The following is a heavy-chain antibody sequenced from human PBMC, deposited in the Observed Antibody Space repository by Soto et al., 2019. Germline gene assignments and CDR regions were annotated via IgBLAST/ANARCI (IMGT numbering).Heavy chain of an antibody. CDR3: ASRDSLDF. D-gene: IGHD2-21*01. CDR1: GYIFTDYG. V-gene: IGHV1-18*01. CDR2: IGTHNGGT. J-gene: IGHJ4*02. Sequence: QVQLVQSGAEVKKPGASVQVSCKASGYIFTDYGFSWVRQAPGQGLEWMGWIGTHNGGTKYAQKFQGRVNMTTDTSTRTAYMELRSLRYDDTAVYYCASRDSLDFWGQGTLVTVSS.